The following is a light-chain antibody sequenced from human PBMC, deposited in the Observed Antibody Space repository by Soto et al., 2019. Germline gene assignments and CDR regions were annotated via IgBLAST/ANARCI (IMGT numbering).Light chain of an antibody. CDR1: SSDVGGYNY. CDR3: SSYTSSSTRV. CDR2: EVS. V-gene: IGLV2-14*01. J-gene: IGLJ1*01. Sequence: QYALTQPASVSGYPGQSITISCTGTSSDVGGYNYVSWYQQHPGKAPKLMIYEVSNRPSGVSNRFSGPKSGNTASLTISGLQAEDEADYYCSSYTSSSTRVFGTGTKVTVL.